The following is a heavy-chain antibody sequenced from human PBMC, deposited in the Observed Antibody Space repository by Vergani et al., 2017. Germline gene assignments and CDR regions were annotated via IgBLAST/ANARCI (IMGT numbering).Heavy chain of an antibody. CDR3: ARDPLYSTTWPFLLLDMDV. J-gene: IGHJ6*02. V-gene: IGHV4-61*02. Sequence: QVQLQESGPGLVRPSQTLSLTCTVSGGSISSGSYYWSWFRQPAGKGLEWIERFYTGGGTSYNPSLKSRVTISVDTSKNQFSLQPSSVTAADTAVYYCARDPLYSTTWPFLLLDMDVWGQGTTVTVSS. D-gene: IGHD6-13*01. CDR1: GGSISSGSYY. CDR2: FYTGGGT.